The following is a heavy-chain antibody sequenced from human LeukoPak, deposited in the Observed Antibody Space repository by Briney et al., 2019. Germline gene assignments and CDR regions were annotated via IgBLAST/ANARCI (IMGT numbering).Heavy chain of an antibody. Sequence: SETLSLTCTVSGGSISSGGYYWSWLRQHPGKGLEWIGYIYYSGSTYYNPSLKSRVTISVDTSKNQFSLKLSSVTAADTAVYYCAGYYDLNWFDPWGQGTLVTVSS. CDR1: GGSISSGGYY. CDR2: IYYSGST. CDR3: AGYYDLNWFDP. J-gene: IGHJ5*02. D-gene: IGHD3-22*01. V-gene: IGHV4-31*03.